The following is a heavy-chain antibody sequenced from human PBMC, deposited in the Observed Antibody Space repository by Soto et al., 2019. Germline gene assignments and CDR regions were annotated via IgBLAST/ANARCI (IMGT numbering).Heavy chain of an antibody. J-gene: IGHJ3*02. CDR2: INPNSGGT. CDR3: ARDTQSGCSGGSCYSGGAFDI. Sequence: GASVKVSCKASGYTFTGYYMHWVQQAPGQGLEWMGWINPNSGGTNYAQKFQGWVTMTRDTSISTAYMELSRLRSDDTAVYYCARDTQSGCSGGSCYSGGAFDIWGQGTMVTVSS. V-gene: IGHV1-2*04. D-gene: IGHD2-15*01. CDR1: GYTFTGYY.